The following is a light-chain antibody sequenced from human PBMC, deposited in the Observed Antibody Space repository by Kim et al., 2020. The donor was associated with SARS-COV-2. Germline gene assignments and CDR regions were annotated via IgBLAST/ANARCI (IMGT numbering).Light chain of an antibody. CDR1: SSNMGSNY. Sequence: PGQRVTISCSGTSSNMGSNYVYWYQQLPGAAPKLLIYRNSQRPSGVPDRFSGSKSGPSASLAISGLRSEDEADYYCAAWDDSLSVVFGGGTQLTVL. CDR2: RNS. J-gene: IGLJ7*01. CDR3: AAWDDSLSVV. V-gene: IGLV1-47*01.